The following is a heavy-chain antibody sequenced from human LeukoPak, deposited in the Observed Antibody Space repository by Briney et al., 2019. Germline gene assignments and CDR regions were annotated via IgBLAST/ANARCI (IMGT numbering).Heavy chain of an antibody. J-gene: IGHJ5*02. V-gene: IGHV1-69*04. CDR1: GGTFSSYA. Sequence: ASVEVSCKASGGTFSSYAISWVRQAPGQGLEWMARIIPKFDLTKFAQKFQGRVTITADKSTTTVYLELSNVRSDDTAVYYCTRDQNVRGVAAGMEGWFDPWGQGTLVTVSS. CDR3: TRDQNVRGVAAGMEGWFDP. D-gene: IGHD5-18*01. CDR2: IIPKFDLT.